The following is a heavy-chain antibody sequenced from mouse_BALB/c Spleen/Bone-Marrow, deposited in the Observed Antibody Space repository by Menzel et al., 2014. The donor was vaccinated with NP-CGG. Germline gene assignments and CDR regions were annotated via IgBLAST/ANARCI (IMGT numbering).Heavy chain of an antibody. Sequence: EVKLVESGGGLVQPGGSLKVSCAASGFTFNNYGMSWARQTPDKRLELVSTINRNGGSSYHPDSVEGRFTISRDNAKNTLYLQMSSLKSEDTAIYYCSRGNYGNYVDYFDYWGQGTTLTVSS. CDR2: INRNGGSS. V-gene: IGHV5-6-3*01. CDR3: SRGNYGNYVDYFDY. D-gene: IGHD2-1*01. J-gene: IGHJ2*01. CDR1: GFTFNNYG.